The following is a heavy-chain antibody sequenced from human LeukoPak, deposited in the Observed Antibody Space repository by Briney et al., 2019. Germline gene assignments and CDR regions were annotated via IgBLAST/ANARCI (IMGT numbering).Heavy chain of an antibody. CDR2: IRSKANSYAT. D-gene: IGHD5-24*01. J-gene: IGHJ2*01. V-gene: IGHV3-73*01. CDR1: GFTFSGSA. Sequence: PGGSLRLSCAASGFTFSGSAMHWVRQASGKGLEWVGRIRSKANSYATAYAASVKGRFTISRDDSKNTAYLQMNSLKTEDTAVYYCTRQRRDGYNTHWYFDLWGRGTLVTVSS. CDR3: TRQRRDGYNTHWYFDL.